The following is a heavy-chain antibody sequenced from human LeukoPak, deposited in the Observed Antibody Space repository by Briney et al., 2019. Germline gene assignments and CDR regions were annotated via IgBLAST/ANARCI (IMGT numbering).Heavy chain of an antibody. J-gene: IGHJ4*02. D-gene: IGHD2-21*01. V-gene: IGHV3-64*01. Sequence: QSGRSLRLSCAASGFTFSNYAMHWVSQAPGKGLEYVSAISSNGGSTYYANSVKGRFTISRDNSKNTLYLQMGSLRAEDMAVYYCARVSNNYCVDYWGQGTLVTVSS. CDR2: ISSNGGST. CDR3: ARVSNNYCVDY. CDR1: GFTFSNYA.